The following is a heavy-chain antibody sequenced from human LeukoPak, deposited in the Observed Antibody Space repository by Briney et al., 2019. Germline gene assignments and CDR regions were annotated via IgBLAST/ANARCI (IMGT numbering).Heavy chain of an antibody. Sequence: ASVTVSCKASGYTFTSYDINWVRQATGQGLEWMGWMNPNSGNTGYAQKFQGRVTMTRNTSISTAYMELSSLRSEDTAVYYCARGRYYYDSSGYKDLDYWGQGTLVTVSS. J-gene: IGHJ4*02. CDR1: GYTFTSYD. CDR2: MNPNSGNT. CDR3: ARGRYYYDSSGYKDLDY. D-gene: IGHD3-22*01. V-gene: IGHV1-8*01.